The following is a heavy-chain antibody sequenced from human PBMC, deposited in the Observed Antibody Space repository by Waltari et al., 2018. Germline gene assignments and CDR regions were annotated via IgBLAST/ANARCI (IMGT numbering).Heavy chain of an antibody. J-gene: IGHJ3*02. CDR1: GGSFSGYH. Sequence: QVQLQQWGAGLLKPSETLSLTCAVYGGSFSGYHWSSIRQPPGKGLEWIGEINHSGSINYNPSLKSRVTISVDTSKNQFSLKLSSVTAADTAVYYCAREQDIAAAGPAAFDIWGQGTMVTVSS. CDR2: INHSGSI. D-gene: IGHD6-13*01. V-gene: IGHV4-34*01. CDR3: AREQDIAAAGPAAFDI.